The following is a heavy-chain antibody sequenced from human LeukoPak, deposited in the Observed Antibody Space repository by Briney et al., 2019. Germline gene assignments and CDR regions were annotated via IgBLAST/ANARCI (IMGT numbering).Heavy chain of an antibody. CDR3: ARVSYAFDI. CDR2: IYYSGST. V-gene: IGHV4-59*01. CDR1: GGSISSFY. J-gene: IGHJ3*02. Sequence: SETLSLTCTVSGGSISSFYWSWIRQPPGKGLEWIGYIYYSGSTNYNPSLKSRVTISVDTSKNQFSLKLSSVTAADTAAYYCARVSYAFDIWGQGTMVTVSS.